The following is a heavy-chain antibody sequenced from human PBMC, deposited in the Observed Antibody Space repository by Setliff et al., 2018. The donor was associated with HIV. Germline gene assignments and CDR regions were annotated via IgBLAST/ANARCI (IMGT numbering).Heavy chain of an antibody. D-gene: IGHD3-22*01. CDR1: GTSFSDHY. J-gene: IGHJ3*01. CDR2: MNQSGTT. CDR3: ARLRESLKVGFVFDF. Sequence: PSETLSLTCSVYGTSFSDHYWSWVRQTPGKGLEWIGEMNQSGTTNYNPSLKSRVTISVDTSKNQFSLKLRSVTATDTAVYYCARLRESLKVGFVFDFWGQGTKVT. V-gene: IGHV4-34*01.